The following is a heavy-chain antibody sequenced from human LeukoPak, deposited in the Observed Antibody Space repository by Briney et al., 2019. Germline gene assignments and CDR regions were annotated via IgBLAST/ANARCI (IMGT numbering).Heavy chain of an antibody. CDR3: AKSLGSSWLSFDY. CDR2: IISSSSIM. V-gene: IGHV3-48*01. Sequence: GGSLRLSCAASGFTFSSHSMNWVRQAPGKGLEWVSYIISSSSIMNYADSVKGRFTISRDNAKTSLYLQMNSLRVEDTAVYYCAKSLGSSWLSFDYWGHGALVTVSS. D-gene: IGHD5-12*01. CDR1: GFTFSSHS. J-gene: IGHJ4*01.